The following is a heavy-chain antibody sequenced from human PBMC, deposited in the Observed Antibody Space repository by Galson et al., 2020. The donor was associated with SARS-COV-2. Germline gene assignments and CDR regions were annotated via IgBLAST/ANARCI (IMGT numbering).Heavy chain of an antibody. D-gene: IGHD2-8*01. V-gene: IGHV3-23*01. CDR1: GFTFSSYA. J-gene: IGHJ4*02. CDR2: ISRSGGST. Sequence: GESLKISCAASGFTFSSYAMNWLRQAPGKGLEWVSAISRSGGSTYYADSVKGRFTISRDNSKHTLYLQMDSLRAEDTAVYYCAKDDIVLMVYASPTPDYWGQGTLGTVSS. CDR3: AKDDIVLMVYASPTPDY.